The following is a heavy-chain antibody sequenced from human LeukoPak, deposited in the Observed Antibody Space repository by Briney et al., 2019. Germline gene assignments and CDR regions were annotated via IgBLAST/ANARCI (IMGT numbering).Heavy chain of an antibody. V-gene: IGHV1-18*01. CDR3: AGRYCSGGSCYSLDP. CDR2: ISAYNGNT. CDR1: GYTFTSYG. D-gene: IGHD2-15*01. J-gene: IGHJ5*02. Sequence: ASVKVSCKASGYTFTSYGINWVRQAPGQGLEWMGWISAYNGNTNYAQKVQGRVTMTTDTSTSTAYMELRSLRSDDTAVYYCAGRYCSGGSCYSLDPWGQRTLVTVSS.